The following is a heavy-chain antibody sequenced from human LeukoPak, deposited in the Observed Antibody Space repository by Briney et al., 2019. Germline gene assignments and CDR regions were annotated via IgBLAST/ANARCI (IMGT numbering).Heavy chain of an antibody. CDR2: ISGSGGST. J-gene: IGHJ4*02. V-gene: IGHV3-23*01. D-gene: IGHD1-26*01. CDR3: AKDSGSYYRLIDY. Sequence: GGSLRLTCAASGFTFNNYYMSWIRQAPGKGLEWVSAISGSGGSTYYADSVKGRFTISRDNSKNTLYLQMNSLRAEDTAVYYCAKDSGSYYRLIDYWGQGTLVTVSS. CDR1: GFTFNNYY.